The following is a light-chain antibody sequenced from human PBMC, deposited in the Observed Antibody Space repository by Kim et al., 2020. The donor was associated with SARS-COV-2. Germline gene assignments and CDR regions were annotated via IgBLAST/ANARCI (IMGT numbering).Light chain of an antibody. V-gene: IGKV1-39*01. CDR2: AAS. J-gene: IGKJ4*01. CDR1: QSISSS. CDR3: HKSNTPPLA. Sequence: ASVGDRVTIPCRASQSISSSLNWYQQKPGKTPKLLIYAASNLQSGVPSRFSGSGSGTDFTLTISSLQPEDFATYYCHKSNTPPLAFGGGTKVDIK.